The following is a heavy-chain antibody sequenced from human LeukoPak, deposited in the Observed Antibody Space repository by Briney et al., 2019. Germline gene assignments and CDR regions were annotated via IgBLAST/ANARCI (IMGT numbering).Heavy chain of an antibody. J-gene: IGHJ6*02. V-gene: IGHV1-18*01. CDR2: ISAYNGNT. D-gene: IGHD2-2*01. CDR1: GYTFTSYG. Sequence: ASVTVSCKASGYTFTSYGISWVRQAPGQGLEWMGWISAYNGNTNYAQKLQGRVTMTTDTSTSTAYMELRSLRSDDTAVYYCARGEYNIVVVPAATSYYYYYYGMDVWGQGTTVTVSS. CDR3: ARGEYNIVVVPAATSYYYYYYGMDV.